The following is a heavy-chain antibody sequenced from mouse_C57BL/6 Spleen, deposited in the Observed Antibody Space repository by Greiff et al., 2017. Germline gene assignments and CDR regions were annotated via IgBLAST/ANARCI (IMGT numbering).Heavy chain of an antibody. V-gene: IGHV5-6*01. D-gene: IGHD3-2*02. CDR1: GFTFSSYG. J-gene: IGHJ4*01. CDR3: ARQDSSGYDYAMDY. CDR2: ISSGGSYT. Sequence: EVKLVESGGDLVKPGGSLKLSCAASGFTFSSYGMSWVRQTPDKRLEWVATISSGGSYTYYPDSVKGRFTISRDNAKNTLYLQMRILKSEDTAMYYCARQDSSGYDYAMDYWGQGTSVTVSS.